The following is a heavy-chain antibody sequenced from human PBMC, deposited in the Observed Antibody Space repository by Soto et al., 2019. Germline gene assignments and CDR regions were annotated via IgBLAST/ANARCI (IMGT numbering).Heavy chain of an antibody. J-gene: IGHJ6*02. D-gene: IGHD3-16*01. CDR2: INAGDGDT. CDR1: GYTLTSYA. Sequence: GASVKVSCKTSGYTLTSYAMHWVRQAPGQRLEWMGWINAGDGDTKYSQKFQGRVTITRDTFANTAYMEVSSLRSEDTAIYYCARENLPRGLYCHYYGADVWGQWTTVTVSS. CDR3: ARENLPRGLYCHYYGADV. V-gene: IGHV1-3*01.